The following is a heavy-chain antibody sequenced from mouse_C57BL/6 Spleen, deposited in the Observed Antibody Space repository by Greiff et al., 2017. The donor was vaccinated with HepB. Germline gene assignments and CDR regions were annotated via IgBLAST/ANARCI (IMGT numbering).Heavy chain of an antibody. V-gene: IGHV1-55*01. CDR1: GYTFTSYW. D-gene: IGHD4-1*01. J-gene: IGHJ3*01. CDR3: ARMRTGTEDWFAY. Sequence: QVQLKQPGAELVKPGASVKMSCKASGYTFTSYWITWVKQRPGQGLEWIGDIYPGSGSTNYNEKFKSKATLTVDTSSSTAYMQLSSLTSEVSAVYYCARMRTGTEDWFAYWGQGTLVTVSA. CDR2: IYPGSGST.